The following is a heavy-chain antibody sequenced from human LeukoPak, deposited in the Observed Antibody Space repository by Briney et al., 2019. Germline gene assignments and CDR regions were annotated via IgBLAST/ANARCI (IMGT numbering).Heavy chain of an antibody. D-gene: IGHD3-3*01. CDR3: ARDENDFWSGYPDY. Sequence: GGSLRLSCTASGFTFNYYAMHWVRQAPGKGLESGAVISYDGAKEYYAGSVKGRFTISRDNSKNALYLQMNSLRGDDSAVYYCARDENDFWSGYPDYWGQGTLVTASP. CDR1: GFTFNYYA. CDR2: ISYDGAKE. V-gene: IGHV3-30-3*01. J-gene: IGHJ4*02.